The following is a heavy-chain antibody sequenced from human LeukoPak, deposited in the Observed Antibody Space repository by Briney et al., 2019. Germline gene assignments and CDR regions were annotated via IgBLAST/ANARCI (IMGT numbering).Heavy chain of an antibody. V-gene: IGHV3-53*01. CDR1: GFTFSSYW. Sequence: PGGSLRLSCAASGFTFSSYWMHWVRQAPGKGLEWVSVIYSGGSTYYADSVKGRFTISRDNSKNTLYLQMNSLRAEDTAVYYCARDRGFIGVFYNGIDVWGQGTTVTVSS. J-gene: IGHJ6*02. D-gene: IGHD3-10*01. CDR3: ARDRGFIGVFYNGIDV. CDR2: IYSGGST.